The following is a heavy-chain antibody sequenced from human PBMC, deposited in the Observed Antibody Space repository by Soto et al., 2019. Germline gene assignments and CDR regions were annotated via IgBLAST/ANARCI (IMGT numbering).Heavy chain of an antibody. J-gene: IGHJ4*02. CDR1: GFTFSSYW. CDR2: INQDGSEY. D-gene: IGHD2-21*02. CDR3: AAEALCGADCYFFEY. V-gene: IGHV3-7*01. Sequence: EVHLEESGGGLVQPGGSLRLSCAASGFTFSSYWMNWVRQAPGKGLEWVANINQDGSEYNDVASVKGRFTISRDNAKNSLFLQMNALRVEDTAVYYCAAEALCGADCYFFEYWGQGTLVTVSS.